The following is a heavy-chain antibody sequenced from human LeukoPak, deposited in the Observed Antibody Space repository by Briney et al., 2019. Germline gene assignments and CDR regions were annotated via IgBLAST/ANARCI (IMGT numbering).Heavy chain of an antibody. CDR2: IYTSGST. CDR3: ARHAAAYEANAFDI. J-gene: IGHJ3*02. Sequence: PSQTLSLTCTVSGGSISSGSYYWSWIRQPAGKGLEWIGRIYTSGSTNYNPSLKSRVTISVDKSKDQFSLKLSSVTAADMAVYYCARHAAAYEANAFDIWGQGTMVTVSS. D-gene: IGHD2-21*01. CDR1: GGSISSGSYY. V-gene: IGHV4-61*02.